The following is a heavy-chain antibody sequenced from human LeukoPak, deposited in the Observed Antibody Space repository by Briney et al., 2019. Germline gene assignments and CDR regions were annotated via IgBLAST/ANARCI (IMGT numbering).Heavy chain of an antibody. CDR3: ARDHSYYDFWSGYYTNWFDP. CDR1: GGSISSYY. J-gene: IGHJ5*02. V-gene: IGHV4-4*07. CDR2: IYTSGST. Sequence: SETLSLTRTVSGGSISSYYWSWIRQPAGKGLEWIGRIYTSGSTNYNPSLKSRVTMSVDTSKNQFSLKLSSVTAADTAVYYCARDHSYYDFWSGYYTNWFDPWGQGTLVTVSS. D-gene: IGHD3-3*01.